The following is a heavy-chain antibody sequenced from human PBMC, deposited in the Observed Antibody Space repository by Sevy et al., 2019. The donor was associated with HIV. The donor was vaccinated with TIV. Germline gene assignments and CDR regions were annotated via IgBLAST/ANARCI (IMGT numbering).Heavy chain of an antibody. CDR2: ISSSSSTI. CDR1: GFTFSSYS. D-gene: IGHD6-13*01. J-gene: IGHJ3*02. V-gene: IGHV3-48*02. Sequence: GGSLRLSCAASGFTFSSYSMNWVRQAPGKGLEWVSYISSSSSTIYYADSVKGRFTIFRDNAKNSLYLQMNSLRDEDTAVYYCARDQQQLGRGDAFDIWGQGTMVTVSS. CDR3: ARDQQQLGRGDAFDI.